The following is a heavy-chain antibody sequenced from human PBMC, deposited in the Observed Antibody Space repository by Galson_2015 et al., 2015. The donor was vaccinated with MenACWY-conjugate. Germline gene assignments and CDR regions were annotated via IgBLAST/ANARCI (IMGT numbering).Heavy chain of an antibody. CDR1: GFTFSSCA. CDR2: ISASGGTT. D-gene: IGHD4-17*01. Sequence: SLRLSCAASGFTFSSCAMTWLRRAPGEGLEWVSSISASGGTTSYADSVKGRFTISRDNSKNTLYLQMNSLRAEDTAVYYCAKGIGDYDHALDYWGQGTLVTVSS. V-gene: IGHV3-23*01. CDR3: AKGIGDYDHALDY. J-gene: IGHJ4*02.